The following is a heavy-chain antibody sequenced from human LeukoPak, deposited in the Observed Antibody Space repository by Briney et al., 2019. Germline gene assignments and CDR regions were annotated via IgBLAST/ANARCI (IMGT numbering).Heavy chain of an antibody. J-gene: IGHJ6*03. CDR2: IIPIFGTA. CDR3: ASDIVVVPAAQPSGYYYYMDV. V-gene: IGHV1-69*05. Sequence: SVKVSCKASGGTFSSYAINWVRQAPGHGLEWMGGIIPIFGTANYAQKFQGRVTITTDESTSTAYMELSSLRSEDTAVYYCASDIVVVPAAQPSGYYYYMDVWGKGTTVTVSS. CDR1: GGTFSSYA. D-gene: IGHD2-2*01.